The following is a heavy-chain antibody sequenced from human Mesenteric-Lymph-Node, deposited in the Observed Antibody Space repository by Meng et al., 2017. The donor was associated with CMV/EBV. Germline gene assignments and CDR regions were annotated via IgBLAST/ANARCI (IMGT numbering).Heavy chain of an antibody. CDR3: ARPSNFWSGYSYFYGMDV. V-gene: IGHV1-2*02. Sequence: ASVKVSCKASGYTFTNYDINWVRQATGQGLEWMGWINPNSGGTNYAQKFQGRVTMTRDTSISTAYMELSSLRSEDTAVYYCARPSNFWSGYSYFYGMDVWGQGTTVTVSS. CDR2: INPNSGGT. J-gene: IGHJ6*02. CDR1: GYTFTNYD. D-gene: IGHD3-3*01.